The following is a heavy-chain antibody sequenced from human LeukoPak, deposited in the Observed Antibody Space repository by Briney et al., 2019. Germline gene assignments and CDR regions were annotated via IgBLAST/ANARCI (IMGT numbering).Heavy chain of an antibody. Sequence: PSETLSLTCAVYGGSFSGYYWSWIRQPPGKGLEWIGEINHSGSTNYNPSLKSRVTISVDTSKNQFSLKLSSVTAADTAVYYCARLLSWYSGDSDYFDYWGQGTLVTVSS. CDR2: INHSGST. CDR1: GGSFSGYY. CDR3: ARLLSWYSGDSDYFDY. V-gene: IGHV4-34*01. J-gene: IGHJ4*02. D-gene: IGHD1-26*01.